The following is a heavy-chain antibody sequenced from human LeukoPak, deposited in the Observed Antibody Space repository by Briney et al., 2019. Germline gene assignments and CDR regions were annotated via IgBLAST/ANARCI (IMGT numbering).Heavy chain of an antibody. D-gene: IGHD4/OR15-4a*01. CDR3: ARDSPTTIDMSLDY. CDR2: IYHTGRT. CDR1: GDSISSSSYY. V-gene: IGHV4-39*07. J-gene: IGHJ4*02. Sequence: SETLSLTCTVSGDSISSSSYYWGWIRQPPGKGLEWIGNIYHTGRTYYNPSLKSRVTISVDKSKNQFSLKLSSVTAADTAVYYCARDSPTTIDMSLDYWGQGTPVTVSS.